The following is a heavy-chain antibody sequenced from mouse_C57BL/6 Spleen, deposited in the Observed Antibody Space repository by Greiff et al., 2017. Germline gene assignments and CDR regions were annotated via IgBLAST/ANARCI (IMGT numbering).Heavy chain of an antibody. J-gene: IGHJ3*01. D-gene: IGHD2-2*01. Sequence: VMLVESGPGLVQPSQSLSITCTVSGFSLTSYGVHWVRQSPGKGLEWLGVIWSGGSTDYNAAFISRLSISKENSKSQVFFKMNSLQADDTAIYYCARDGYDRKAWFAYWGQGTLVTVSA. CDR1: GFSLTSYG. CDR2: IWSGGST. V-gene: IGHV2-2*01. CDR3: ARDGYDRKAWFAY.